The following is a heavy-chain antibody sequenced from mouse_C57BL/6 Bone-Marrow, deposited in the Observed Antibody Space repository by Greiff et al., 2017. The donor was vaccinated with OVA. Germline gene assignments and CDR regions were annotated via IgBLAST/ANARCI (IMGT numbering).Heavy chain of an antibody. V-gene: IGHV14-4*01. CDR1: GFNIKDDY. D-gene: IGHD5-1-1*01. CDR3: TNTCYAMDY. Sequence: EVQLQQSGAELVRPGASVKLSCTASGFNIKDDYMHWVKQRPEQGLEWIGWIDPENGDTEYASKFQGKATITADTSSNTAYPQLSSLTSEDTAVYYCTNTCYAMDYWGQGTSVTVSS. CDR2: IDPENGDT. J-gene: IGHJ4*01.